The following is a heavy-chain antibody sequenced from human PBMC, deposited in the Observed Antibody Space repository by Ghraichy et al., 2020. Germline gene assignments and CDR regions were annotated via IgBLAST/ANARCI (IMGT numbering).Heavy chain of an antibody. CDR3: ARDPIPASGYCTNGVYLIRDY. Sequence: SETLSLTCAVYGGSFSGYYWSWIRQPPGKGLEWIGEINHSGSTNYNPSLKSRVTISLDTSKNQFSLKLSSVTAADTAVYYCARDPIPASGYCTNGVYLIRDYWGQGTLVTVSS. D-gene: IGHD2-8*01. J-gene: IGHJ4*02. V-gene: IGHV4-34*01. CDR2: INHSGST. CDR1: GGSFSGYY.